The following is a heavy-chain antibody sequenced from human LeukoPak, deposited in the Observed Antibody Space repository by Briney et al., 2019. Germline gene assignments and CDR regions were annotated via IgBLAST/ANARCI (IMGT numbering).Heavy chain of an antibody. D-gene: IGHD6-19*01. J-gene: IGHJ3*02. CDR3: ARPPIYSSCWYRPYAFDI. Sequence: KPSETLSLTCTVSGGSISSSSYYWGWIRQPPGKGLEWIGSIYYSGSTYYNPSLKSRATISVDTSKNQFSLKLSSVTAADTAVYYCARPPIYSSCWYRPYAFDIWGQGTMVTVSS. V-gene: IGHV4-39*01. CDR1: GGSISSSSYY. CDR2: IYYSGST.